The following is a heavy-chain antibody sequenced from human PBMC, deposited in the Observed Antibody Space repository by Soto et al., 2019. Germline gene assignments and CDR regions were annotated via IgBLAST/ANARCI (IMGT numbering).Heavy chain of an antibody. Sequence: QVQLVQSGAEVKKPGASVNVSCKASGYTFTSYYMHWVRQAPGKGLEWMGVINPSGTITTYAQKLQGRVTMTRDTAAGTLYMGLRSLRSEDTAGYYCARGTTVNGHNWCDSWGQGTLVTVSS. CDR3: ARGTTVNGHNWCDS. CDR1: GYTFTSYY. CDR2: INPSGTIT. J-gene: IGHJ5*01. D-gene: IGHD4-4*01. V-gene: IGHV1-46*03.